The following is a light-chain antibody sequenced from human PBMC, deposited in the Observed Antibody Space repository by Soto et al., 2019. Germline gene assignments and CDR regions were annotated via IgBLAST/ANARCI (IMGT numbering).Light chain of an antibody. CDR3: QQYNNYPPT. CDR1: QTISNW. V-gene: IGKV1-5*01. J-gene: IGKJ1*01. CDR2: DAS. Sequence: HITQSPSTLFASVGDRVTISCRASQTISNWLAWYQQKPGKAPKLLIYDASSMETGVPSRFSGSGSGTDFTLTISSLQPEDFATYYCQQYNNYPPTFGQGTKVDIK.